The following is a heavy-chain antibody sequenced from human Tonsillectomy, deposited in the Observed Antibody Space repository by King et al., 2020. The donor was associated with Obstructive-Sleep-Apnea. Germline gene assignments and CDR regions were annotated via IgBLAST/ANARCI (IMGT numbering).Heavy chain of an antibody. CDR1: GGSFSGYY. D-gene: IGHD4-23*01. CDR3: ARGGDGGNYFDY. J-gene: IGHJ4*02. V-gene: IGHV4-34*01. CDR2: INHSGST. Sequence: VQLQQWGAGLLKPSETLSLTCAVYGGSFSGYYWSGIRQPPGKGLEWIGEINHSGSTNYNPSLKSRVTISVDTSKNQFSLKLSSVTAADTAVYYCARGGDGGNYFDYWGQGTLVTVSS.